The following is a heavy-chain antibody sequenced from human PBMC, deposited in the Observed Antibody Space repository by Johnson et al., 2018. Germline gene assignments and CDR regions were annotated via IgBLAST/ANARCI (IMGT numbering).Heavy chain of an antibody. D-gene: IGHD5-24*01. CDR1: GFTFTSSA. J-gene: IGHJ3*02. CDR3: TRHQNGPDGYNPLGAFDI. Sequence: QLVQSGAEVKKPGTSVKFSCKASGFTFTSSAVQWVRQARGQRLEWIGWIVVGSGNTNYAQKFQERVTITRDMSTSTAYMERSSLRSEDTAVYYCTRHQNGPDGYNPLGAFDIWGQGTMVTFSS. V-gene: IGHV1-58*01. CDR2: IVVGSGNT.